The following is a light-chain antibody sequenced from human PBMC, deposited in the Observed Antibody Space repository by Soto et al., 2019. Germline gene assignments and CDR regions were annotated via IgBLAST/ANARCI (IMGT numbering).Light chain of an antibody. CDR1: QSISSW. V-gene: IGKV1-5*03. CDR3: QKYYTFPWA. Sequence: DIQMTQSPSTLSASVGDTVTITCRASQSISSWLAWYQQKPGKAPKLLIYKASSLESGVPSRFSGSGSGTEFTLTISRLEPDDFAIYYCQKYYTFPWAFGKGIKVEVK. CDR2: KAS. J-gene: IGKJ1*01.